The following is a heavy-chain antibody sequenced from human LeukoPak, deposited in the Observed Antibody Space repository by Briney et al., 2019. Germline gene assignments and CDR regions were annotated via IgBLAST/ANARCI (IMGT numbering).Heavy chain of an antibody. V-gene: IGHV1-8*02. J-gene: IGHJ6*02. CDR1: GYTFTGYY. Sequence: ASVKVSCKASGYTFTGYYMHWVRQAPGQGLEWMGWMNPNSGNTGYAQKFQGRVTMTRNTSISTAYMELSSLRSEDTAVYYCAREGYYYDSSGYSGTYYYYGMDVWGQGTTVTVSS. D-gene: IGHD3-22*01. CDR2: MNPNSGNT. CDR3: AREGYYYDSSGYSGTYYYYGMDV.